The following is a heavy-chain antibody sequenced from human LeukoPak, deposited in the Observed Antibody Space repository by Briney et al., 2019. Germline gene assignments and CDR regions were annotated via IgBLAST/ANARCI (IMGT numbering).Heavy chain of an antibody. CDR2: VNHSGST. J-gene: IGHJ4*02. CDR3: ARGANVLGN. Sequence: SETLSLTCAVYGGSFSGYYWSWIRQPPGKGLEWIGEVNHSGSTNYNPSLKSRVTISVDTSKNQFSLKLTSVTAADTAVYYCARGANVLGNCGQGTLVTVSS. CDR1: GGSFSGYY. D-gene: IGHD3-16*01. V-gene: IGHV4-34*01.